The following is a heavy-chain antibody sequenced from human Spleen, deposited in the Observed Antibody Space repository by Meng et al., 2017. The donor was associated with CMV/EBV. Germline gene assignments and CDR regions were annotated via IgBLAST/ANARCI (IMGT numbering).Heavy chain of an antibody. J-gene: IGHJ6*02. CDR1: GFTFGSYA. CDR2: IASSGGTI. D-gene: IGHD3-10*01. Sequence: GESLKISCAASGFTFGSYAMNWVRQAPGEGLEWVAYIASSGGTIFYADSVKGRFTISRDNSKNTQYLQMNSLRAEDTAVYYCSSREYFSYYGVDVWGQGTTVTVSS. V-gene: IGHV3-48*03. CDR3: SSREYFSYYGVDV.